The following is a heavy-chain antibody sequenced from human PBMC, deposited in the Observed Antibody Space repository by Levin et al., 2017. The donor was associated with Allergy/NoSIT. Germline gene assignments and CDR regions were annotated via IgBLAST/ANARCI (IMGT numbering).Heavy chain of an antibody. V-gene: IGHV3-7*01. D-gene: IGHD6-13*01. Sequence: GESLKISCAASGFTFSSYWMSWVRQAPGKGLGWVANIKQDGSEKYYVDSVKGRFTISRDNAKNSLYLQMNSLRAEDTAVYYCARDVGSWDYDAFDIWGQGTMVTVSS. CDR3: ARDVGSWDYDAFDI. CDR1: GFTFSSYW. J-gene: IGHJ3*02. CDR2: IKQDGSEK.